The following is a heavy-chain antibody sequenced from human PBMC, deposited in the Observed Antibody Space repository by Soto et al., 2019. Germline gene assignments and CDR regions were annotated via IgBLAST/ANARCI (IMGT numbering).Heavy chain of an antibody. CDR2: IYDSGST. Sequence: QVQLQESGPGLVKPSETLSLTCTVSGASISGNYWSWIRQPPGKGLEWMGYIYDSGSTNYSPSLQSRVTMSVDRPKNQFSLALTSVTAADTALYFCARYRRGTGWYYLDYWGQGILVTVSS. CDR1: GASISGNY. CDR3: ARYRRGTGWYYLDY. D-gene: IGHD6-19*01. J-gene: IGHJ4*02. V-gene: IGHV4-59*01.